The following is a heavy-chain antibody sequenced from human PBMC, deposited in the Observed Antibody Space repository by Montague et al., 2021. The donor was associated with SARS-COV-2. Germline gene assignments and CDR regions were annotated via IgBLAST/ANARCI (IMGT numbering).Heavy chain of an antibody. J-gene: IGHJ4*01. CDR2: IYHTRST. V-gene: IGHV4-39*01. D-gene: IGHD1-26*01. CDR1: RGSLRLTSYH. Sequence: SETLSLTCTVSRGSLRLTSYHWGWIRQPPGKGLEWIGSIYHTRSTYYDPSLKSRVTMSVDNSKNQFSLMLTSVTAADTAVYYCANFYSGSYNYWGHGPLVTVSS. CDR3: ANFYSGSYNY.